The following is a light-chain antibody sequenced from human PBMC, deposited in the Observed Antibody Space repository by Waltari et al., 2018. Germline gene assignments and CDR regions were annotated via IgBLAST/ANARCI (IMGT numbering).Light chain of an antibody. CDR2: AAS. CDR3: QQSYSTPRT. J-gene: IGKJ1*01. Sequence: DIQMTQSPSSLSASVGDRVTITCRASQRISSYLKWYQQKPGKAPKLLIYAASSLQSGVPSRCSGSGSGTGVTLTSSSLQPEDLATYYCQQSYSTPRTFGQGTKVEIK. CDR1: QRISSY. V-gene: IGKV1-39*01.